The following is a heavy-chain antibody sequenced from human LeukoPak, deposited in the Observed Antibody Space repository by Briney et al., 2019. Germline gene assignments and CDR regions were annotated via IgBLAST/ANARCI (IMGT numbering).Heavy chain of an antibody. V-gene: IGHV1-69*13. CDR1: GGTFSSYA. D-gene: IGHD5/OR15-5a*01. CDR2: IIPFFDIT. Sequence: SVKVSCKASGGTFSSYAINWVRQAPGQGLEWMGRIIPFFDITNYAQNFQGRVTITADESTSTAYMELSSLRSEDTALYYCARADGTSYSLDENFDYWGQGTLVTVSS. J-gene: IGHJ4*02. CDR3: ARADGTSYSLDENFDY.